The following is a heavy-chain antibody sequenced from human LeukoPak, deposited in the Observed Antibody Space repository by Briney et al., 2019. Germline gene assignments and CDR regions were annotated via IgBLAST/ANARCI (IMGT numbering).Heavy chain of an antibody. CDR1: GFTFSSYA. D-gene: IGHD4-23*01. J-gene: IGHJ4*02. CDR2: IRGSVGTT. V-gene: IGHV3-23*01. CDR3: ARDARDGYGGNPFDY. Sequence: PGGSPRLSCAASGFTFSSYAMHWVRQAPGKGLEWVSTIRGSVGTTYYADSVKGRFTISRDNSKNTLYLQMNSLRAEDTAVYYCARDARDGYGGNPFDYWGQGTLVTVSS.